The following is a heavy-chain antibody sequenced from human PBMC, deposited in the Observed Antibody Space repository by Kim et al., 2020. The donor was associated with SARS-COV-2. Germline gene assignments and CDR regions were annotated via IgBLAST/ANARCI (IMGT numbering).Heavy chain of an antibody. CDR2: IYSGGSST. D-gene: IGHD3-16*01. V-gene: IGHV3-23*03. J-gene: IGHJ4*02. Sequence: GGSLRLSCAASGFTFSSYAMSWVRQAPGKGLEWVSVIYSGGSSTYYADSVKGRFTISRDNSKNTLYLQMNSLRAEDTAVYYCAKELDYGGFDYWGQGTLVTVSS. CDR1: GFTFSSYA. CDR3: AKELDYGGFDY.